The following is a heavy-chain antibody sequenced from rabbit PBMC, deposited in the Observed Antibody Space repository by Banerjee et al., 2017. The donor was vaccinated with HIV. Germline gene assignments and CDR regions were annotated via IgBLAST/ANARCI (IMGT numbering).Heavy chain of an antibody. Sequence: QEQLEESGGDLVKPEGSLTLTCTASGFSFSSSYWICWVRQAPGKGLEWTACIDTGSSRTYYASWAKGRFTITRSTSLNTVTLQMTSLTAADTATYFCARDLAGVIGWNFNLWGQGTLVTVS. CDR1: GFSFSSSYW. V-gene: IGHV1S45*01. CDR3: ARDLAGVIGWNFNL. CDR2: IDTGSSRT. D-gene: IGHD4-1*01. J-gene: IGHJ4*01.